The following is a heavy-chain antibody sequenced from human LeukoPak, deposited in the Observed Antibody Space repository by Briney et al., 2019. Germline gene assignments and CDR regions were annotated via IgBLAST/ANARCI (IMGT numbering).Heavy chain of an antibody. J-gene: IGHJ4*02. CDR1: GFSISDYS. D-gene: IGHD5-18*01. V-gene: IGHV3-21*01. CDR2: ISSSSSFI. CDR3: VRDVSGSSYGDY. Sequence: GGSLRLSCAASGFSISDYSMNWVRQAPGKGPEWVSSISSSSSFIYYADSVKGRFTISRDNAKNSLYLQMNSLRAEATAVYYCVRDVSGSSYGDYWGQGTLVTVSS.